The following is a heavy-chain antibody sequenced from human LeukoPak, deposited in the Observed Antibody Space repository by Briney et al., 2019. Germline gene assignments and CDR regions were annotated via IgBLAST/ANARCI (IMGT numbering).Heavy chain of an antibody. CDR2: IRYDGRNI. J-gene: IGHJ4*02. CDR1: SFTFRSYG. D-gene: IGHD1-14*01. CDR3: ANSWDSRYLSDY. Sequence: GGSLRLSCAVSSFTFRSYGMHWVRQAPGKGLEWVAFIRYDGRNIYYADSVKGRFTVFRDDSKNTLYLAMTSLRLEDTAVYYCANSWDSRYLSDYWGQGTLVTVSS. V-gene: IGHV3-30*02.